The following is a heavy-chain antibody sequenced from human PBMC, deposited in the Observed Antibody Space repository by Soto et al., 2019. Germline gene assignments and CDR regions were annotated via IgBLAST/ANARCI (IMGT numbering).Heavy chain of an antibody. Sequence: ASVKVSCKASGYTFTSYAMHWVRQAPGQRLEWMGWINAGNGNTKYSQKFQGRVTITRDTSASTAYTELSSLRSEDTAVYYCARRYFDSNGVDYWGQGTLVTVSS. CDR2: INAGNGNT. J-gene: IGHJ4*02. V-gene: IGHV1-3*01. CDR3: ARRYFDSNGVDY. CDR1: GYTFTSYA. D-gene: IGHD3-9*01.